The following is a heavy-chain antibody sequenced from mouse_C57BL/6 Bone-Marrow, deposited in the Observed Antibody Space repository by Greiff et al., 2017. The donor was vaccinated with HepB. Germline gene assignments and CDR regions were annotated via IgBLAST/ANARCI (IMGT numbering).Heavy chain of an antibody. CDR3: AGSVITTS. CDR2: IYPGDGDT. V-gene: IGHV1-82*01. J-gene: IGHJ2*01. D-gene: IGHD1-1*01. Sequence: VQLQESGPELVKPGASVKISCKASGYAFSSPWMNWVKQRPGKGLEWIGRIYPGDGDTNYNGKFQGKATLTADKSSRTAYMQLSSLTSEDSAVYFCAGSVITTSWGQGTTLTVSS. CDR1: GYAFSSPW.